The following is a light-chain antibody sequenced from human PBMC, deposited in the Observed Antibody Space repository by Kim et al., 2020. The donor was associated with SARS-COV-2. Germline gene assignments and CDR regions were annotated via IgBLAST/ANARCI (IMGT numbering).Light chain of an antibody. CDR1: QGISSA. V-gene: IGKV1-13*02. J-gene: IGKJ4*01. CDR2: DAS. CDR3: QQFNTYPLT. Sequence: AIQLTQSPSSLSASVGDRVTITCRASQGISSALAWYQQRPGKPPRLLIYDASTLQSEVPSRFGGSGSGTDFTLTITSLQPEDFATYYCQQFNTYPLTFGGGTKVEIK.